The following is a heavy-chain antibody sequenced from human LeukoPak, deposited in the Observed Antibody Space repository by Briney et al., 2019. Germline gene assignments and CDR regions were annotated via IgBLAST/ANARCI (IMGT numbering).Heavy chain of an antibody. CDR1: GYTFTSYY. J-gene: IGHJ4*02. CDR3: ARTIDYYDSSGYYPYYFDY. V-gene: IGHV1-46*01. CDR2: INPSGGST. D-gene: IGHD3-22*01. Sequence: ASVEVSCKASGYTFTSYYMHWVRQAPGQGLEWMGIINPSGGSTSYAQKFQGRVTMTRDMSTSTVYMELSSLRSEDTAVYYCARTIDYYDSSGYYPYYFDYWGQGTLVTVSS.